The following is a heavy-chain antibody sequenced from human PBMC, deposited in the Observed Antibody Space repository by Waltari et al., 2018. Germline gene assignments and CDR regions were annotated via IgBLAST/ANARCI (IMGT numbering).Heavy chain of an antibody. D-gene: IGHD2-15*01. CDR3: TRDTYCSGGTCHSPPV. V-gene: IGHV3-53*01. CDR1: AISVRNY. Sequence: EVQLVESGGGLIQPGGCMRLSLSGPAISVRNYMSWVRQAPGKGLEWVSVIQAGGGTHYADSVRGRFIISRDNSRNTVYLQMNGLRPEDTAIYYCTRDTYCSGGTCHSPPVWGQGTMVTVSS. CDR2: IQAGGGT. J-gene: IGHJ3*01.